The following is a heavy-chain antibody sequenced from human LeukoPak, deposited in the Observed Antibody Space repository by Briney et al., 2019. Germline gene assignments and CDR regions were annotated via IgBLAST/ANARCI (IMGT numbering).Heavy chain of an antibody. CDR2: ISSNGGST. CDR1: GFTFSSYT. J-gene: IGHJ4*02. V-gene: IGHV3-64D*06. D-gene: IGHD5-12*01. Sequence: GGSLRLSCSASGFTFSSYTMNWVRQAPGKGLEYVSAISSNGGSTYYADSVKGRFTISTDNSKNTLYLQMRSLRAEDTAVYYCVKAGYSGYDLYLDYWGQGTLVTVSS. CDR3: VKAGYSGYDLYLDY.